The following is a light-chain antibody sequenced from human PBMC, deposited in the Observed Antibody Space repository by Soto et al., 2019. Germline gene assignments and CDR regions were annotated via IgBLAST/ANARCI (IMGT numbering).Light chain of an antibody. CDR2: DVS. CDR1: SSDVGGYNY. V-gene: IGLV2-14*01. Sequence: CVRPQAASGSGAPGEAISISCTGTSSDVGGYNYVSWYQQHPGKAPKLMIYDVSNRPSGVSNRFSGSKSGNTASLTISGLQAEDEDDYYCSSYKSSSTEVFGTGTKVTVL. J-gene: IGLJ1*01. CDR3: SSYKSSSTEV.